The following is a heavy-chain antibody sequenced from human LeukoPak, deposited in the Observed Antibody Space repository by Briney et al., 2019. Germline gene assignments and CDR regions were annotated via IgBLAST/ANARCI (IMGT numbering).Heavy chain of an antibody. V-gene: IGHV4-39*07. Sequence: SETLSLTCTVSGGSISSSSYYWGWIRQPPGKGLEWIGSIYYSGSTYYNPSLKSRVTISVDTSKNQFSLKLSSVTAADTAVYYCARESPTRDCSGGSCYSGGAFDIWGQGTMVTVSS. J-gene: IGHJ3*02. CDR1: GGSISSSSYY. CDR2: IYYSGST. CDR3: ARESPTRDCSGGSCYSGGAFDI. D-gene: IGHD2-15*01.